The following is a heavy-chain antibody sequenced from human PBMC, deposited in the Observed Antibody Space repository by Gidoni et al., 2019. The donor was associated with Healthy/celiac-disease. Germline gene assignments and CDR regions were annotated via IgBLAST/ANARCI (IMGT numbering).Heavy chain of an antibody. CDR2: MNPNSGNT. D-gene: IGHD1-26*01. CDR1: GYTFTSYA. CDR3: ARKSWELHHYGMDV. J-gene: IGHJ6*02. V-gene: IGHV1-8*01. Sequence: QVKLVQSGAEVKKPGASVKVSCKASGYTFTSYAINWVRQATGQGLEWMGWMNPNSGNTGYAQKFQGRVTMTRNTSISTAYMELSSLRSEDTAVYYCARKSWELHHYGMDVWGQGTTVTVSS.